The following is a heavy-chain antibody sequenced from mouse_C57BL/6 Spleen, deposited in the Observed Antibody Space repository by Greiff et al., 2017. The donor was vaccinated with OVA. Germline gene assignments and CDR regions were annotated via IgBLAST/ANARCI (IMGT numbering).Heavy chain of an antibody. D-gene: IGHD2-4*01. CDR2: IRLKSDNYAT. V-gene: IGHV6-3*01. Sequence: EVKLMESGGGLVQPGGSMKLSCVASGFTFSNYWMNWVRQSPEKGLEWVAQIRLKSDNYATHYAESVKGRFTISRDDSKSSVYLQMNNLRAEDTGMYYCTEYDDDRAPFAYWGQGTLVTVSA. CDR3: TEYDDDRAPFAY. J-gene: IGHJ3*01. CDR1: GFTFSNYW.